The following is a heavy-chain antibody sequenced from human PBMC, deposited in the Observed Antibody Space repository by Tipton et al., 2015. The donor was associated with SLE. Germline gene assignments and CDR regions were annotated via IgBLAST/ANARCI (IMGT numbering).Heavy chain of an antibody. CDR3: ASGSMRAEMAGGFDY. D-gene: IGHD5-24*01. CDR2: ISYDGSNK. CDR1: GFTFSSYA. V-gene: IGHV3-30-3*01. J-gene: IGHJ4*01. Sequence: QLVQSGGGLVKPGGSLRLSCAASGFTFSSYAMHWVRQAPGKGLEWVAVISYDGSNKYYADSVKGRFTISRDNSKNTLYLQMNSLRAEDTAVYYCASGSMRAEMAGGFDYWGQGTLVTVSS.